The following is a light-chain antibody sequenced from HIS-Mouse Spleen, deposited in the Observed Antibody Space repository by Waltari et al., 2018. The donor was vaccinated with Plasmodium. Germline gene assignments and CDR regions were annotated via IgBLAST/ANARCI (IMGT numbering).Light chain of an antibody. CDR3: YSTDSSGKHRV. J-gene: IGLJ3*02. CDR2: EDS. CDR1: ALPKKY. V-gene: IGLV3-10*01. Sequence: SYELTQPPSVSVSPGQTARIPCSGDALPKKYSYWYQQRSGQAPVLVIYEDSKRPSGIPERFSGSSSGTMATLTISGAQVEDEADYYCYSTDSSGKHRVFGGGTKLTVL.